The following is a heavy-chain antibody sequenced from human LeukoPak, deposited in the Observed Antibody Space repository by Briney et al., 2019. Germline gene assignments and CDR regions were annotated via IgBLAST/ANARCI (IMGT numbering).Heavy chain of an antibody. J-gene: IGHJ4*02. CDR3: TRLWSTDCNGGSCPHQPNY. D-gene: IGHD2-15*01. V-gene: IGHV4-59*08. CDR1: GGSISSYY. Sequence: SETLSLTCTVSGGSISSYYWSWIRQPPGKGLEWIGYIYYSGSTNYNPSLKSRVTISVGTSKNQFSLNLRSVTAADTALYYCTRLWSTDCNGGSCPHQPNYWGQGTLVTVSS. CDR2: IYYSGST.